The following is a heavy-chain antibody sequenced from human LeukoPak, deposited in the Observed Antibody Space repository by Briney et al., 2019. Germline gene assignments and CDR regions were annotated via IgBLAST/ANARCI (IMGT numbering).Heavy chain of an antibody. CDR3: ASTTVTANFDY. J-gene: IGHJ4*02. D-gene: IGHD4-11*01. CDR1: GGSISSGGYS. V-gene: IGHV4-30-2*01. CDR2: IYHSGST. Sequence: SQTLSLTCAVSGGSISSGGYSWSWIRQPPGKGLEWIGYIYHSGSTYYNPSLKSRVTISVDRSKNQFSLKLSSVTAADTAVYYCASTTVTANFDYWGQGTLVTVSS.